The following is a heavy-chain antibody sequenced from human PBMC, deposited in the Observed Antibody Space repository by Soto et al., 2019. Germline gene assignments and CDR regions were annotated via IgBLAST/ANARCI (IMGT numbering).Heavy chain of an antibody. CDR3: ARQMDSSSWYWWFDP. J-gene: IGHJ5*02. D-gene: IGHD6-13*01. CDR2: IYYSGST. V-gene: IGHV4-39*01. CDR1: GGSISSSSYY. Sequence: TSDTLSLTCTVSGGSISSSSYYWGWIRQPPGKGLEWIGSIYYSGSTYYDPSLKSRVTISVDTSKNQFSLKLSSVTAADTAVYYCARQMDSSSWYWWFDPWGQGTLVTVSS.